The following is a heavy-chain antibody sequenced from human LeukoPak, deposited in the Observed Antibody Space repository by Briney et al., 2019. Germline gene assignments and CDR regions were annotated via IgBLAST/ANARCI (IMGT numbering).Heavy chain of an antibody. CDR3: ARDTYYYDSSGYSFVY. Sequence: GGSLRLSCAASGFTFSSYSMNWVRQAPGKGLEWVSYISSSSSTIYYADSVKGRFTISRDNAKNSLYLQMNSLRAEDTAVYYCARDTYYYDSSGYSFVYWGQGTLVTVSS. CDR1: GFTFSSYS. J-gene: IGHJ4*02. CDR2: ISSSSSTI. D-gene: IGHD3-22*01. V-gene: IGHV3-48*01.